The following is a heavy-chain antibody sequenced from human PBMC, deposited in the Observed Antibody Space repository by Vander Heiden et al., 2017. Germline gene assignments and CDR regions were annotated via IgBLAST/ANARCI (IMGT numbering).Heavy chain of an antibody. CDR3: AREGYYGSGSSPGGMDV. D-gene: IGHD3-10*01. J-gene: IGHJ6*02. Sequence: QVQLVQSGTEVKKPGASVKVSCKAPGHTFTSYGINWVRQAPGQGLEWMGWNSPYNGNTKYAQKFQGRVTMTTDTSTRTAYMELRSLRSDDTAVYYCAREGYYGSGSSPGGMDVWGQGTTVSVSS. CDR1: GHTFTSYG. CDR2: NSPYNGNT. V-gene: IGHV1-18*04.